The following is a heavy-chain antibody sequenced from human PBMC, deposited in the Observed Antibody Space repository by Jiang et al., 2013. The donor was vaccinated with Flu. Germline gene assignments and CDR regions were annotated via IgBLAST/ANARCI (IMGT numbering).Heavy chain of an antibody. V-gene: IGHV3-23*01. CDR3: AKGWSRFSYFDR. D-gene: IGHD6-13*01. Sequence: LLESGGDLVQPGGSLRLSCAASGFIFSTYTMTWVRQAPGKGLEWVSSISGSGESTFYADSVKGRLIISRDNSKNTLYLQLDSLRREDTAVYYCAKGWSRFSYFDRWGQGTLVTVSS. CDR1: GFIFSTYT. J-gene: IGHJ4*02. CDR2: ISGSGEST.